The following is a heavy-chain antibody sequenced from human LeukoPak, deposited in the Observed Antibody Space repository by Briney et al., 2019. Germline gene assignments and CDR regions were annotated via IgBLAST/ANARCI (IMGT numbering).Heavy chain of an antibody. CDR1: GGSISSGSYY. Sequence: PSQTLSLTCTVSGGSISSGSYYWSWIRQPAGKGLEWIGRIYTSGSTNYNPSLKSRVTISVDTSKNQFSLKLSSVTAADTAVYYCAREPRDGYNFAEAFDIWGQGTMVTVSS. CDR2: IYTSGST. J-gene: IGHJ3*02. V-gene: IGHV4-61*02. D-gene: IGHD5-24*01. CDR3: AREPRDGYNFAEAFDI.